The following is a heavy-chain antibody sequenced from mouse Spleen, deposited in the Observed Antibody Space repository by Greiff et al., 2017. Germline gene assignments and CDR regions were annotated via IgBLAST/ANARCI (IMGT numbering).Heavy chain of an antibody. CDR1: GYSITSDYA. V-gene: IGHV3-2*02. CDR3: ARDGNPWFAY. CDR2: IRYSGST. D-gene: IGHD2-1*01. J-gene: IGHJ3*01. Sequence: VQLKESGPGLVKPSQSLSLSCTVTGYSITSDYAWNWIRQFPGNKLEWMGYIRYSGSTSYNPSLKSRISITRDTSKNQFFLQLNSVTTEDTATYYCARDGNPWFAYWGQGTLVTVSA.